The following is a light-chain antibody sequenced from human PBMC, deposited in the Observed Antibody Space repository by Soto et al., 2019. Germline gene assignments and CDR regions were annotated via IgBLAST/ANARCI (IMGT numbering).Light chain of an antibody. J-gene: IGLJ3*02. Sequence: QSVLTQPPSVSGAPGQRVSISCTGSNSNIGAGYDVHWYQQLPGKAPTLLIYANNNRPSGVPDRFSGSKSGTSASLAISGLRSEDEADYYCAAWDDRLSGPVFGGGTKLTVL. CDR1: NSNIGAGYD. CDR2: ANN. V-gene: IGLV1-40*01. CDR3: AAWDDRLSGPV.